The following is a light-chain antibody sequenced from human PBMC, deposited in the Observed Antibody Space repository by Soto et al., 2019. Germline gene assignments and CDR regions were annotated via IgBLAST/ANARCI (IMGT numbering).Light chain of an antibody. J-gene: IGKJ1*01. CDR3: QQYNSYSRT. V-gene: IGKV1-5*03. CDR1: QSSGDW. CDR2: EAS. Sequence: IQMTHSPSTLSASVVNRVTITCRASQSSGDWLAWYQQKPGKAPNLLSYEASSLESGVPSRFSGSGSGTEFTLTISSLQPDDFATYYCQQYNSYSRTFGQGTKVDIK.